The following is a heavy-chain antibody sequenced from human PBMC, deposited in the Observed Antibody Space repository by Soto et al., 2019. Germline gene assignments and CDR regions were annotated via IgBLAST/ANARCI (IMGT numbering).Heavy chain of an antibody. CDR1: GFTFSSYG. CDR2: IWYDGSNK. Sequence: GGSLRLSCAASGFTFSSYGMHWVRQAPGKGLEWVAVIWYDGSNKYYADSVKGRFTISRDNSKNTLYLQMNSLRAEDTAVYYCAIVSEYYDILPGFPGLWGQGALVTVSS. J-gene: IGHJ4*02. D-gene: IGHD3-9*01. V-gene: IGHV3-33*01. CDR3: AIVSEYYDILPGFPGL.